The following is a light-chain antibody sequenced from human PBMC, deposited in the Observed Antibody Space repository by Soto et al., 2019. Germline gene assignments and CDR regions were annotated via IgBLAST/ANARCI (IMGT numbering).Light chain of an antibody. CDR3: QQYNNWPLT. J-gene: IGKJ4*01. CDR1: HRVSSY. V-gene: IGKV3-15*01. Sequence: EIVLTPSPGSLSFAPWYGCTNWSSASHRVSSYLAWYQQKPGQAPRLLIYGVSTRANGVPARFSGSGSGTVFTLTISSLQSEDFAVYYCQQYNNWPLTFGGGTKVDIK. CDR2: GVS.